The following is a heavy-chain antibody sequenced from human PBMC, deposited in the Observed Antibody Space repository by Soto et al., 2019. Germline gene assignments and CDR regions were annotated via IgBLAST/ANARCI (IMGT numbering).Heavy chain of an antibody. J-gene: IGHJ4*02. CDR3: ARFKGCSGGSCYSYFDY. CDR2: ISYDGSNK. CDR1: GFTFSSYA. Sequence: QVQLVESGGGVVQPGRSLRLSCAASGFTFSSYAMHWVRQAPGKGLEWVAVISYDGSNKYYADSVKGRFTISRDNSKNKLYLQMNSLRAEDTAVYYCARFKGCSGGSCYSYFDYWGPGTLVTVSS. D-gene: IGHD2-15*01. V-gene: IGHV3-30-3*01.